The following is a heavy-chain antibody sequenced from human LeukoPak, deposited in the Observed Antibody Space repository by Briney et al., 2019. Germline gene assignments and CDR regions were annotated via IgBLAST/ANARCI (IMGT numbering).Heavy chain of an antibody. CDR1: GFTFSSYW. J-gene: IGHJ4*02. Sequence: PGGSLRLSCAASGFTFSSYWMSWVRQAPGKGLEWVANIKQDGSEKYYVDSVKGRFTISRDNAKNSLYLQMNSLRAEDTAVYYCVRGEPDAVRFYFDFWGQGALVTVSS. CDR3: VRGEPDAVRFYFDF. D-gene: IGHD2-2*01. CDR2: IKQDGSEK. V-gene: IGHV3-7*01.